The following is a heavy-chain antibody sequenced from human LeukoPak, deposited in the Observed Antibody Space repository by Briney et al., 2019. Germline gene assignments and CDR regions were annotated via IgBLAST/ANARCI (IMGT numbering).Heavy chain of an antibody. CDR1: GGSFSDYI. Sequence: PETLSLTSAVYGGSFSDYIWNSSRQPPGEGLGRVGEINHGGGTRYNPSLQSRATISVDTSTKQFSLNLTSVTAADTAVYYCARGEDGTGDYRPTYFDSWGQGTLVTVSS. V-gene: IGHV4-34*01. CDR3: ARGEDGTGDYRPTYFDS. J-gene: IGHJ4*02. CDR2: INHGGGT. D-gene: IGHD4-17*01.